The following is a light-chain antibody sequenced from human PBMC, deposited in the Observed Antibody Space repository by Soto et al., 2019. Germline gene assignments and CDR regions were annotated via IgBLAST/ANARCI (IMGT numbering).Light chain of an antibody. V-gene: IGKV3-11*01. J-gene: IGKJ5*01. CDR1: QTISSF. CDR3: HQRQYWPPIT. CDR2: DAS. Sequence: EIVLTQSPATLSLSPGEGATLSCRASQTISSFLAWYQQKPGQAPRLLISDASNRATGIPARFSGSGSGTDFTLTISSLEPEDFAVYYCHQRQYWPPITFGQGTRLE.